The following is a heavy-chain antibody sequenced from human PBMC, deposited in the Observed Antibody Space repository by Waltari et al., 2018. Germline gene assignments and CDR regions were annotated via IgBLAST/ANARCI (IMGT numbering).Heavy chain of an antibody. V-gene: IGHV4-38-2*01. CDR3: ARGVGGGKVPKEGY. CDR1: GYSISSGYY. D-gene: IGHD2-15*01. Sequence: QVQLQESGPGLVKPSETLSLTCAVSGYSISSGYYWGWIRQPPGKGLEWIGSIYHRGGTYYNPSLKSRVTISVDTSKNQFSLKLSSVTAADTAVYYCARGVGGGKVPKEGYWGQGTLVTVSS. J-gene: IGHJ4*02. CDR2: IYHRGGT.